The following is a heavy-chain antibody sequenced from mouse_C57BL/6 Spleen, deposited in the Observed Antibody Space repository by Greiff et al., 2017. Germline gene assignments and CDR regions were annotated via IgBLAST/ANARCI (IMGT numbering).Heavy chain of an antibody. CDR1: GFTFSDAW. Sequence: EVQRVESGGGLVQPGGSMKLSCAASGFTFSDAWMDWVRQSPEKGLEWVAEIRNKANNHATYYAESVKGRFTISRDDSKSSVYLQMNSLRSEDTGIYYCTYYSNYLYFDVWGTGTTVTVSS. J-gene: IGHJ1*03. CDR3: TYYSNYLYFDV. D-gene: IGHD2-5*01. CDR2: IRNKANNHAT. V-gene: IGHV6-6*01.